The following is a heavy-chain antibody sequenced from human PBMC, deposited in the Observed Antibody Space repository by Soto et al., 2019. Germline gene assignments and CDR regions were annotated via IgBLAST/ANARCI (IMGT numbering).Heavy chain of an antibody. J-gene: IGHJ6*02. CDR2: ISGSGGST. D-gene: IGHD3-10*01. CDR3: ATGRGVNFYYGMDV. CDR1: GFIFDTYS. Sequence: GGSLRLSCAASGFIFDTYSMNWVRQAPGKGLEWVSAISGSGGSTYYADSVKGRFTISRDNSKNTLYLQMNSLRAEDTAVYYCATGRGVNFYYGMDVWGQGTTVTVSS. V-gene: IGHV3-23*01.